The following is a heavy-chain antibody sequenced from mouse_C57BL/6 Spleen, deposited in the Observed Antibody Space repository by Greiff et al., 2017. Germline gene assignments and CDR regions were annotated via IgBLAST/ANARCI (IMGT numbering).Heavy chain of an antibody. D-gene: IGHD1-1*01. CDR2: IYPRSGNT. J-gene: IGHJ2*01. V-gene: IGHV1-81*01. Sequence: QVQLKESGAELARPGASVKLSCKASGYTFTSYGISWVKQRPGQGLEWIGEIYPRSGNTYYNEKFKGKATLTADKSSSTAYMELRSLTSEDSAVYFCAREVGFTTVGASFDYWGQGTTLTVSS. CDR1: GYTFTSYG. CDR3: AREVGFTTVGASFDY.